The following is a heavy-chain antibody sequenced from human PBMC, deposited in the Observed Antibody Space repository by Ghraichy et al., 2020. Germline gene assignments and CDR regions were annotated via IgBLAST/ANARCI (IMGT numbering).Heavy chain of an antibody. CDR1: GYTLTELS. Sequence: ASVKVSCKVSGYTLTELSMHWVRQAPGKGLEWMGGFDPEDGETIYAQKFQGRVTMTEDTSTDTAYMELSSLRSEDTAVYYCATFRSFYDILTGYYRAFDYWGQGTLVTVSS. CDR2: FDPEDGET. J-gene: IGHJ4*02. CDR3: ATFRSFYDILTGYYRAFDY. V-gene: IGHV1-24*01. D-gene: IGHD3-9*01.